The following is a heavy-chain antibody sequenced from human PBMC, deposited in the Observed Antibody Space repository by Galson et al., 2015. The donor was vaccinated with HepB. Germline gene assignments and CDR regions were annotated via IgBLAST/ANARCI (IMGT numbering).Heavy chain of an antibody. CDR3: ARPKWATVIGFDI. V-gene: IGHV3-23*01. CDR1: GFIFSSSA. D-gene: IGHD4-17*01. Sequence: SLRLSCAASGFIFSSSAMSWVRQAPGKGLEWVSGIGGSGITTYYADSVKGRFTISRDNSKNTLYLQMNSLRAEDTAVYYCARPKWATVIGFDIWGQGTMATVSS. J-gene: IGHJ3*02. CDR2: IGGSGITT.